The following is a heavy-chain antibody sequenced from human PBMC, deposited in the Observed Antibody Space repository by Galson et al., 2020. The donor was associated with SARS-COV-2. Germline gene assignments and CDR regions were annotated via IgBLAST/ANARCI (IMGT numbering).Heavy chain of an antibody. Sequence: GASLKISCKASGYSFSSSWIVWVRQMPGKGLEWMGIIFPGDPNTIYSPSFQGQVTISADKSINTAYLQWSSLRASDTAIYYCARRPPVKHSSSSGYCDFGMDVWGQGTTVTVSS. D-gene: IGHD6-6*01. CDR1: GYSFSSSW. CDR3: ARRPPVKHSSSSGYCDFGMDV. CDR2: IFPGDPNT. V-gene: IGHV5-51*01. J-gene: IGHJ6*02.